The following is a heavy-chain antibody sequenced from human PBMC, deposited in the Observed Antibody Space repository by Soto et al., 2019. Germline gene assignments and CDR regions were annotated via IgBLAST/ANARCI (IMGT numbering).Heavy chain of an antibody. CDR2: ISYDGSNK. CDR3: ARDPALYYDILTGYYNGLKEGGFDY. V-gene: IGHV3-30-3*01. J-gene: IGHJ4*02. CDR1: GFTFSSYA. D-gene: IGHD3-9*01. Sequence: QVQLVESGGGVVQPGRSLRLSCAASGFTFSSYAMHWVRQAPGKGLEWVAVISYDGSNKYYADSVKGRFTISRDNSKNTMYLQMNNLRADDTDVYYCARDPALYYDILTGYYNGLKEGGFDYWGQGTLVTVSS.